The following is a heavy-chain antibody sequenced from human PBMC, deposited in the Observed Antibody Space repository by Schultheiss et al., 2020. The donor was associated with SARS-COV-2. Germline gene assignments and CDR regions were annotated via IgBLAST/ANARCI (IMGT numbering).Heavy chain of an antibody. V-gene: IGHV1-46*01. J-gene: IGHJ6*02. Sequence: ASVKVSCKASGYTFTGYYMHWVRQAPGLGLQWMGIINPYGGRADYAQKFQDRVTMTSDTSRNTVSMELRSLKSDDTAVYYCARAGYGRGRDFYGLDVWGQGTAVTVSS. CDR3: ARAGYGRGRDFYGLDV. D-gene: IGHD1-1*01. CDR2: INPYGGRA. CDR1: GYTFTGYY.